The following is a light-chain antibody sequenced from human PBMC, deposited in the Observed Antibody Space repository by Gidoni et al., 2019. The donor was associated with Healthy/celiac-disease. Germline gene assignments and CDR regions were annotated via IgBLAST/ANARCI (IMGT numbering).Light chain of an antibody. V-gene: IGLV3-1*01. CDR2: QES. CDR3: QAWDSSTVV. CDR1: NLGAND. J-gene: IGLJ2*01. Sequence: SYELTQPPSVSVSPCQTASITCSGENLGANDACWYQQKPGQSPVLVIYQESKRPSGIPERFSGSNSGNTATLTISGTQARDEADYHCQAWDSSTVVFGGGTKLTVL.